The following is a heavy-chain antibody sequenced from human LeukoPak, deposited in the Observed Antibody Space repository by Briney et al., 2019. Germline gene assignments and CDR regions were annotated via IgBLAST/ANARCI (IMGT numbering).Heavy chain of an antibody. D-gene: IGHD6-13*01. V-gene: IGHV1-18*01. CDR2: ISAYNGNT. CDR1: GYTFTSYG. J-gene: IGHJ4*02. Sequence: VASVKVSCKASGYTFTSYGISWVRQAPGQGLEWMGWISAYNGNTNYAQKLQGRVTMTTDTSTSTAYMELRSLRSDDTGVYYCARDPMQGYSSSWYYFDYWGQGTLVTVSS. CDR3: ARDPMQGYSSSWYYFDY.